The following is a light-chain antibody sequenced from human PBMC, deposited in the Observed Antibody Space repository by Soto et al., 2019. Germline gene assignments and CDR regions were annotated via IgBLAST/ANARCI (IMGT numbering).Light chain of an antibody. CDR3: QQYNKWPPLYT. J-gene: IGKJ2*01. Sequence: EIVMTQSPVILSVSPGERVTLSCRASQNVNSDLAWYQQKPGQAPRILIYGASTRATDIPARISGSGSGTDFTLTISSLQSEDFAVYYCQQYNKWPPLYTFGQGTKLEIK. CDR2: GAS. V-gene: IGKV3-15*01. CDR1: QNVNSD.